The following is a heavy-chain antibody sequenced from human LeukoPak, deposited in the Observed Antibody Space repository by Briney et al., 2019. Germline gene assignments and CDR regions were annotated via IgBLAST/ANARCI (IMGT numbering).Heavy chain of an antibody. V-gene: IGHV3-21*01. J-gene: IGHJ4*02. Sequence: GGSLRLSCAASRFTFSSYSMNWVRQAPGKGLEWVSSISSSSSYIYYADSVKGRFTISRDNAKNSLYLQMNSLRAEDTAVYYCAREFYYDSSGYYLDYWGQGTLVTVSS. CDR3: AREFYYDSSGYYLDY. D-gene: IGHD3-22*01. CDR2: ISSSSSYI. CDR1: RFTFSSYS.